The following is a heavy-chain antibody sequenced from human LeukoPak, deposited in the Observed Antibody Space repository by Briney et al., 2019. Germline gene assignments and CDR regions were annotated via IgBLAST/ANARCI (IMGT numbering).Heavy chain of an antibody. Sequence: GASVKVSCKASGGTFSSYAISWVRQAPGRGLEWMGRISPILGIANYAQKFQGRVTITADKSTSTAYMELTSLRSEDTAVYYCASDTTVPGWAGMDVWGQGTTVTVSS. V-gene: IGHV1-69*04. J-gene: IGHJ6*02. CDR2: ISPILGIA. CDR3: ASDTTVPGWAGMDV. CDR1: GGTFSSYA. D-gene: IGHD1-1*01.